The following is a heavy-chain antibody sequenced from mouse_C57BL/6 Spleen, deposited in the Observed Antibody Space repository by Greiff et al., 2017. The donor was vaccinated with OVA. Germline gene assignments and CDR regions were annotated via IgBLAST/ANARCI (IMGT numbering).Heavy chain of an antibody. V-gene: IGHV5-9-1*02. Sequence: EVNLVESGEGLVKPGGSLKLSCAASGFTFSSYAMSWVRQTPEKRLEWVAYISSGGDYIYYADTVKGRFTISRDNARNTLYLQMSSLKSEDTAMYYCTRWLLSYAMDYWGQGTSVTVSS. D-gene: IGHD2-3*01. CDR1: GFTFSSYA. CDR3: TRWLLSYAMDY. CDR2: ISSGGDYI. J-gene: IGHJ4*01.